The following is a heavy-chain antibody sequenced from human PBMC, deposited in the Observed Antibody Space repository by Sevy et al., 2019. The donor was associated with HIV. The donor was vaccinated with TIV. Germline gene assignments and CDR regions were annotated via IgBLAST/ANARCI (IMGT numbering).Heavy chain of an antibody. CDR3: ARDRGTAMVSYIFDY. CDR1: GFTFSSYS. V-gene: IGHV3-48*02. J-gene: IGHJ4*02. Sequence: GGSLRLSCAASGFTFSSYSMNWVRQAPGKGLEWVSYISSSSSTIYYADSVKDRFTISRDNAKNSLYLQMNSLRDEDTAVYYCARDRGTAMVSYIFDYWGQGTLVTVSS. CDR2: ISSSSSTI. D-gene: IGHD5-18*01.